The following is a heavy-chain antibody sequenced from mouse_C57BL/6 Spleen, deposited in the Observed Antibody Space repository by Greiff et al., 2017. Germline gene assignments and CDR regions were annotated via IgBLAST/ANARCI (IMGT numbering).Heavy chain of an antibody. V-gene: IGHV1-80*01. CDR3: ASHYYYGEGAMDY. CDR2: IYPGDGDT. J-gene: IGHJ4*01. CDR1: GYAFSSYW. D-gene: IGHD1-1*01. Sequence: QVQLQPSGAELVKPGASVKISCKASGYAFSSYWMNWVKQRPGKGLEWIGQIYPGDGDTNYNGKFKGKATLTADKSSSTAYMQLSSLTSEDSAVYCCASHYYYGEGAMDYGGQGTSVTVSS.